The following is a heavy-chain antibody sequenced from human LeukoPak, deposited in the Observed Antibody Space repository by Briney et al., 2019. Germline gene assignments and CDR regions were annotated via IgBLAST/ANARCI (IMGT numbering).Heavy chain of an antibody. CDR1: GYSISSGYF. CDR2: IHHSGTT. J-gene: IGHJ5*02. V-gene: IGHV4-38-2*02. D-gene: IGHD3-22*01. CDR3: ARGSNGYYFFGDP. Sequence: SETLSLTCTVSGYSISSGYFWGWIRQSPGKGLEWIGTIHHSGTTYYNPSLQSRVTISVDTSKNQFSLKVISVAAADTATYYCARGSNGYYFFGDPWGQGTLVSVTS.